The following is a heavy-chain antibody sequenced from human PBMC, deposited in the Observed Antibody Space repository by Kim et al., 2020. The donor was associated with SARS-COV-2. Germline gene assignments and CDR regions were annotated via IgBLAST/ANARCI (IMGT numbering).Heavy chain of an antibody. Sequence: GGSLRLSCAASGFTFSSYGMHWVRQAPGKGLEWVAVISYDGSNKYYADSVKGRFTISRDNSKNTLYLQMNSLRAEDTAVYYCAKGPRGYSYGYYFDYWGQGTLVTVSS. CDR1: GFTFSSYG. CDR2: ISYDGSNK. D-gene: IGHD5-18*01. V-gene: IGHV3-30*18. J-gene: IGHJ4*02. CDR3: AKGPRGYSYGYYFDY.